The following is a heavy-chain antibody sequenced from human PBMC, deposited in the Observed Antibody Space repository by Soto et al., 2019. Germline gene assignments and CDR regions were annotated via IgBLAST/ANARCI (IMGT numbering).Heavy chain of an antibody. CDR1: GFTFSSYA. V-gene: IGHV3-30-3*01. D-gene: IGHD2-8*01. Sequence: QVQLVESGGGVVQPGRSLRLSCAASGFTFSSYAMHWVRQAPGKGLEWVAVISYDGSNKYYADSVKGRFTISRDNSKNTLYLQMNSLRAEDTAVYYCARDPGGVYAIGYYYGMDVWGQGTTVTVSS. CDR3: ARDPGGVYAIGYYYGMDV. CDR2: ISYDGSNK. J-gene: IGHJ6*02.